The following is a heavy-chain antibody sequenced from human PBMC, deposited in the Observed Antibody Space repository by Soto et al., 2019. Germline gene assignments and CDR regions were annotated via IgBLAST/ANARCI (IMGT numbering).Heavy chain of an antibody. V-gene: IGHV4-39*01. J-gene: IGHJ6*03. CDR2: IYYSGST. CDR1: GGSISSSSYY. Sequence: SETLSLTCTVSGGSISSSSYYWGWIRQPPGKGLEWIGSIYYSGSTYYNPSLKSRVTISVDTSKNQFSLKLSSVTAADTAVYYCARQPLPDCSSTSCYWGTGYMDVWGKGTTVTVSS. D-gene: IGHD2-2*01. CDR3: ARQPLPDCSSTSCYWGTGYMDV.